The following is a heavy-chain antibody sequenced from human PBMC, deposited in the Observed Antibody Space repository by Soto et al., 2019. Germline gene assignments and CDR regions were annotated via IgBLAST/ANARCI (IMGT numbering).Heavy chain of an antibody. J-gene: IGHJ6*02. CDR2: ISYDGSNK. V-gene: IGHV3-30*18. CDR3: AKTDQLLSLTTKIYYYYGMDV. D-gene: IGHD2-2*01. CDR1: GFTFSSYG. Sequence: GGSLRLSCAASGFTFSSYGMHWVRQAPGKGLEWVAVISYDGSNKYYADSVKGRFTISRDNSKNTLYLQMNSLRAEDTAVYYCAKTDQLLSLTTKIYYYYGMDVWGQGTTVTVSS.